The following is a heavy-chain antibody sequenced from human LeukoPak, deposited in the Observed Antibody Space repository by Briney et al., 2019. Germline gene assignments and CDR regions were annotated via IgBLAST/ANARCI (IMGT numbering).Heavy chain of an antibody. CDR2: INHSGST. Sequence: SETLSLTCAVYGGSFSGYYWSWIRQPPGKGLEWIGEINHSGSTNYNPSLKSRVTMSVDTSKNQFSLKLSSVTAADTAVYYCAREGILASKTFDYWGQGTLVTVSS. D-gene: IGHD3-3*01. CDR1: GGSFSGYY. CDR3: AREGILASKTFDY. J-gene: IGHJ4*02. V-gene: IGHV4-34*01.